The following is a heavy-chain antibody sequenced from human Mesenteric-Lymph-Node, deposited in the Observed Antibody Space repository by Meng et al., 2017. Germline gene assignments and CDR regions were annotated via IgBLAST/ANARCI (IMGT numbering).Heavy chain of an antibody. V-gene: IGHV3-21*06. D-gene: IGHD4-17*01. Sequence: GGSLRLSCAASGFSFSGYVMSWVRQAPGKGLEWVSSIGHSSDYIYYADSVKGRFTISRDNAKNSLYLQMNSLRVDDTAVYYCAHFGAYGDSSGFDHWGQGTLVTVSS. J-gene: IGHJ4*02. CDR1: GFSFSGYV. CDR3: AHFGAYGDSSGFDH. CDR2: IGHSSDYI.